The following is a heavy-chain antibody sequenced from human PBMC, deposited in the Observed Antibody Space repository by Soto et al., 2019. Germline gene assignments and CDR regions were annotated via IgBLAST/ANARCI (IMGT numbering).Heavy chain of an antibody. CDR2: MNPKSGGA. V-gene: IGHV1-2*02. CDR1: GYTFTDYY. J-gene: IGHJ3*02. CDR3: TRENLEHSDALYDAFDI. Sequence: ASVKVSCKTSGYTFTDYYTHWVRQAPGQGLEWMGWMNPKSGGAYFAQKFQGRVTLTRDTSIGTAYIEVNSLTSDDTAVYFCTRENLEHSDALYDAFDIWGQGTRLTVS. D-gene: IGHD5-18*01.